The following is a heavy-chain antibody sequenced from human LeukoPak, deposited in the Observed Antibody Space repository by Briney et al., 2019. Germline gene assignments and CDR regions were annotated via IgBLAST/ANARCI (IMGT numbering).Heavy chain of an antibody. Sequence: PGGSLRLSCAASGFTVSSNYMSWVRQAPGKGLEWVSVICSGGSTYYADSVKGRFTISRDNSKNTLYLQMNSLRAEDTAVYYCAREPYCGGDCYSGSDAFDIWGQGTMVTVSS. J-gene: IGHJ3*02. V-gene: IGHV3-66*01. CDR1: GFTVSSNY. D-gene: IGHD2-21*02. CDR3: AREPYCGGDCYSGSDAFDI. CDR2: ICSGGST.